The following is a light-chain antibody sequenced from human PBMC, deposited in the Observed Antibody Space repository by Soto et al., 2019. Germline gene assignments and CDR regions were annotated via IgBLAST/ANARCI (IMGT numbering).Light chain of an antibody. CDR2: EVS. CDR3: SSYAGSNNYV. CDR1: SGDVGGYNY. V-gene: IGLV2-8*01. J-gene: IGLJ1*01. Sequence: QSVLTQPPSASGSPGQSVTISCTGTSGDVGGYNYVSWYQQHPGKAPKLMIYEVSKRPSGVPDRFSGSKSGNTASLTVSGLQAEDEADYYCSSYAGSNNYVFGTG.